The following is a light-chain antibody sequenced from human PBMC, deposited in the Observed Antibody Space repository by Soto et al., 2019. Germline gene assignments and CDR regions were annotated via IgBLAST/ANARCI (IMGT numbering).Light chain of an antibody. Sequence: IQLTQSPSSLSASVGDRVTISCRASQGIANSLAWYQQKPGKAPKLRIYAASTLQSGVPSRFGGSGSGTDFTLTISSPQPEDFATYYCQQLNSFPIPFGPGTKVDSK. CDR2: AAS. J-gene: IGKJ3*01. CDR1: QGIANS. CDR3: QQLNSFPIP. V-gene: IGKV1-9*01.